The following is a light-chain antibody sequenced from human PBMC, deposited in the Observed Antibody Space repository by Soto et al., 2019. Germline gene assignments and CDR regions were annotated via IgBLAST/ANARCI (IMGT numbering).Light chain of an antibody. CDR3: QQRSNWPPIT. CDR2: DAS. J-gene: IGKJ5*01. Sequence: ELVLTQSPGTLSLSPGERATLSCRASQSLSSRNLAWYQQKPGQAPRLLIYDASNRATGIPARFSGSGSGTDFTLTISSLEPEDFAVYYCQQRSNWPPITFGQGTRLEIK. CDR1: QSLSSRN. V-gene: IGKV3-11*01.